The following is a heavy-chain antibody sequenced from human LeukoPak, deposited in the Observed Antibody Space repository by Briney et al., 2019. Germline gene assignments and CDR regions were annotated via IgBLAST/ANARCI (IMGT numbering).Heavy chain of an antibody. CDR3: ARAVVPAAELPWGAFDI. Sequence: PSETLSLTCTVSGGYINSSSYYWGWIRQPPGKGLEWIGYIYHSGSTYYNPSLKSRVTISVDRSKNQFSLKLSSVTAADTAVYYCARAVVPAAELPWGAFDIWGQGTMVTVSS. CDR1: GGYINSSSYY. CDR2: IYHSGST. J-gene: IGHJ3*02. V-gene: IGHV4-39*07. D-gene: IGHD2-2*01.